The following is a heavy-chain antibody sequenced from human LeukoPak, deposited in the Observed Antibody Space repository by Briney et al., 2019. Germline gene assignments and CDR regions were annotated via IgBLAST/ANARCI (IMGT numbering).Heavy chain of an antibody. Sequence: GASVKVSCKASGGTFSSYAISWVRQAPGQGLEWMGGIIPIFGTANYAQKFQGRVTITADKSTSTAYMELSSLRSEDTAVYYCAREPYYYDSSGYYYFDYWGQGTLVTVSS. CDR2: IIPIFGTA. V-gene: IGHV1-69*06. J-gene: IGHJ4*02. CDR3: AREPYYYDSSGYYYFDY. CDR1: GGTFSSYA. D-gene: IGHD3-22*01.